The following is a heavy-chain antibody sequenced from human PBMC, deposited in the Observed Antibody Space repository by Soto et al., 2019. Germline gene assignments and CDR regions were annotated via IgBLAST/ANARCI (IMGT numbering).Heavy chain of an antibody. Sequence: QITLKESGPTLVKPTQTLTLTCTFSGFSLTTSGVGVGWIHQPPGTALEWLALIYWDDDKRYSPSLKSRLTITKDTSKNQVVLTMTNMDPVDTATYYCAHRRSTYYYDSTFDPWGQGTLVTVSS. CDR1: GFSLTTSGVG. CDR3: AHRRSTYYYDSTFDP. CDR2: IYWDDDK. V-gene: IGHV2-5*02. D-gene: IGHD3-22*01. J-gene: IGHJ5*02.